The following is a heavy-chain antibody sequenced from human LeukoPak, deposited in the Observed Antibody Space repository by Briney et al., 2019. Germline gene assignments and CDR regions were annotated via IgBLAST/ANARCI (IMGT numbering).Heavy chain of an antibody. CDR2: IYYSGST. CDR1: GGSISSYY. D-gene: IGHD3-16*02. CDR3: ARAPLTFGGVIAHFDY. J-gene: IGHJ4*02. Sequence: SETLSLTCTASGGSISSYYWSWIRQPPGKGLEWIGYIYYSGSTNYNPSLKSRVTISVDTSKNQFSLKLSSVTAADTAVYYCARAPLTFGGVIAHFDYWGQGTLVTVSS. V-gene: IGHV4-59*01.